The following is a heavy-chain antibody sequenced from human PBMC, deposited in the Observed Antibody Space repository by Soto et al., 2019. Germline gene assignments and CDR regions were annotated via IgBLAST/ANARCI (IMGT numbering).Heavy chain of an antibody. J-gene: IGHJ3*02. Sequence: ASVKVSCKASGYTFASYYMHWVRQAPGQGLEWMGIINPSGGSTSYAQKLQGRVTMTRDTSTSTVYMELSSLRSEDTAVYYCARTMATVETPSDSALDIWGQGTMVTVSS. D-gene: IGHD4-17*01. V-gene: IGHV1-46*01. CDR3: ARTMATVETPSDSALDI. CDR2: INPSGGST. CDR1: GYTFASYY.